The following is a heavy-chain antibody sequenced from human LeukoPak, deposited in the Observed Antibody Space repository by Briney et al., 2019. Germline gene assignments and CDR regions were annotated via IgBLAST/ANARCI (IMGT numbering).Heavy chain of an antibody. CDR1: GFTFSSYA. J-gene: IGHJ4*02. CDR3: ARESVYYYDSSGYVDY. D-gene: IGHD3-22*01. Sequence: GGSLRLSCAASGFTFSSYAMSWVRQAPGKGLEWVSAISGSGGSTYYADSVKGRFTISRDNAKNSLYLQMNSLRAEDTAVYYCARESVYYYDSSGYVDYWGQGTLVTVSS. CDR2: ISGSGGST. V-gene: IGHV3-23*01.